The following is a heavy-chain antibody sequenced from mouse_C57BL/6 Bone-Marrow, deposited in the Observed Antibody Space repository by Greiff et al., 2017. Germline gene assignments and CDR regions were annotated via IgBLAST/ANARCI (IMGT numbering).Heavy chain of an antibody. CDR3: ARWWLRRSRDY. D-gene: IGHD2-2*01. V-gene: IGHV1-81*01. Sequence: VQRVESGAELARPGASVKLSCKASGYTFTSYGISWVKQRTGQGLEWIGEIYPRSGNTYYNEKFKGKATLTADKSSSTAYMELRSLTSEDSAVYFCARWWLRRSRDYWGQGTTLTLL. CDR1: GYTFTSYG. J-gene: IGHJ2*01. CDR2: IYPRSGNT.